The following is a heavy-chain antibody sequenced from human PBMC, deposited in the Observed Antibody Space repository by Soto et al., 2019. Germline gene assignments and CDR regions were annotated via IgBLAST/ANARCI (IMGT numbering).Heavy chain of an antibody. Sequence: GSLRLSCDVSGXSISDYDMHWVRQVSGKSPEVVAFFFSGGDSSYSGSVKGRFTISRETAKKSLYLQINNVRVWYTAVYYCGRAQSRNWNARGYGVDVWGQGTPVTV. CDR3: GRAQSRNWNARGYGVDV. D-gene: IGHD1-1*01. CDR1: GXSISDYD. J-gene: IGHJ6*01. V-gene: IGHV3-13*04. CDR2: FFSGGDS.